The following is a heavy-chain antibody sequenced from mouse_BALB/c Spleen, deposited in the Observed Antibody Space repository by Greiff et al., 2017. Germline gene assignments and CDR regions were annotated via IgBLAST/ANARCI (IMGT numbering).Heavy chain of an antibody. CDR1: GYTFTSYW. Sequence: QVQLQQPGAELVKPGASVKLSCKASGYTFTSYWMHWVKQRPGQGLEWIGEINPSNGRTNYNEKFKSKATLTVDKSSSTAYMQLSSLTSEDSAVYYGARRDGSGVRPAMDDWGQGTSGTVSA. CDR2: INPSNGRT. D-gene: IGHD1-1*02. CDR3: ARRDGSGVRPAMDD. J-gene: IGHJ4*01. V-gene: IGHV1S81*02.